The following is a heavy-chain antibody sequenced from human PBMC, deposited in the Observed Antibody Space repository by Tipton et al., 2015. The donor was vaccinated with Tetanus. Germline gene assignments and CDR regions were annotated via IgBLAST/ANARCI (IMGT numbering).Heavy chain of an antibody. D-gene: IGHD1-26*01. Sequence: SLRLSCAVSGLPVSSMYMSWVRQPPGKGLEWVSLTYSGGSTYYAESVKGRFSISRDNSKNTLYLQMTGLRAEDTAVYYCARDGLVRAFSLDYWGQGTLDTVSS. CDR2: TYSGGST. CDR1: GLPVSSMY. V-gene: IGHV3-53*01. CDR3: ARDGLVRAFSLDY. J-gene: IGHJ4*02.